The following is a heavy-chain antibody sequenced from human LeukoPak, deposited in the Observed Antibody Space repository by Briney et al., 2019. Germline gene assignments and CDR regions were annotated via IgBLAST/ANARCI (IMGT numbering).Heavy chain of an antibody. Sequence: GGSLRLSCAASGFTFKTYSMNWVRQAPGKGLEWVSVISRTSSYIYYADSVKGRFTISRDNIKNSVYLQMSSLRAEDTAVYYCARGDCSSTSCYNGMDVWGEGTTVTVSS. CDR3: ARGDCSSTSCYNGMDV. D-gene: IGHD2-2*02. J-gene: IGHJ6*04. CDR1: GFTFKTYS. V-gene: IGHV3-21*06. CDR2: ISRTSSYI.